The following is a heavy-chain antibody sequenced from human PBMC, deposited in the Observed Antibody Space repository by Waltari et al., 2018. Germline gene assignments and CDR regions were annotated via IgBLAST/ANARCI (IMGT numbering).Heavy chain of an antibody. Sequence: QLQLQESGPGLVKPSETLSLTCTVAGGSISSSSYYWGWIRQPPGKGLEWIGSIYYSGSTYYNPSLKSRVTISVDTSKNQFSLKLSSVTAADTAVYYCARPRGGGYDYTSWGQGTLVTVSS. CDR1: GGSISSSSYY. CDR3: ARPRGGGYDYTS. CDR2: IYYSGST. D-gene: IGHD5-12*01. V-gene: IGHV4-39*07. J-gene: IGHJ4*02.